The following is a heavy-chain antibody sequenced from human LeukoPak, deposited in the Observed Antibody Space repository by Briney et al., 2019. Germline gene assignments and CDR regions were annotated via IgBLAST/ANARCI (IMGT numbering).Heavy chain of an antibody. CDR1: GYFISSGYY. D-gene: IGHD5-18*01. Sequence: SETLSLTCAVSGYFISSGYYWGWIRQPPGKGLEWIGTIYHNGNTYYNPSLKSRVTISVDTSKNQFSLKLSSVTAADTAVYYCARVRYNYGDSDYWGQGTLVTVSS. J-gene: IGHJ4*02. V-gene: IGHV4-38-2*01. CDR3: ARVRYNYGDSDY. CDR2: IYHNGNT.